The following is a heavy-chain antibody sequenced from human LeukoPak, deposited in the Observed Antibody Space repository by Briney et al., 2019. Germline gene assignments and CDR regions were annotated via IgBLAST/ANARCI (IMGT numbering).Heavy chain of an antibody. Sequence: SQSLSLTCAVYVGSFSGYYSSCIRHPPGKGRECGGENTHSGNTNYNTSLKRRGTISEDTSKNHCSPKLSPVTAADTAVFYFARSYGGPNVVYTLGDYGMDVGGQGTTVTVSS. CDR2: NTHSGNT. CDR1: VGSFSGYY. J-gene: IGHJ6*02. D-gene: IGHD2-2*02. V-gene: IGHV4-34*01. CDR3: ARSYGGPNVVYTLGDYGMDV.